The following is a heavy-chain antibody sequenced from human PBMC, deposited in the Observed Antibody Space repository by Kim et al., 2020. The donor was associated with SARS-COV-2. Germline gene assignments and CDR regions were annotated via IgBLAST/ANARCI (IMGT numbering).Heavy chain of an antibody. Sequence: SVKVSCKASGGTFSSYAISWVRQAPGQGLEWMGRIIPILGIANYAQKFQGRVTITADKSTSTAYMELSSLRSEDTAVYYCARAGTAAAPYYYYYYMDVWGKGTTATVSS. J-gene: IGHJ6*03. V-gene: IGHV1-69*04. CDR1: GGTFSSYA. CDR3: ARAGTAAAPYYYYYYMDV. D-gene: IGHD2-2*01. CDR2: IIPILGIA.